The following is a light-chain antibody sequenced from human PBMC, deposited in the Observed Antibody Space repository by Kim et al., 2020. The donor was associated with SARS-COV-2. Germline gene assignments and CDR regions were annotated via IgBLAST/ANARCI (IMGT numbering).Light chain of an antibody. CDR1: QGISSW. CDR3: QQYDSYSYG. V-gene: IGKV1-5*01. CDR2: DAS. J-gene: IGKJ2*03. Sequence: ACVEATFTITGRASQGISSWLAWYQQRPGKAPRLLIYDASNLESGVPARFSGSGSGTEFTLTISSLQPDDLATYYCQQYDSYSYGFGQGTKVDIK.